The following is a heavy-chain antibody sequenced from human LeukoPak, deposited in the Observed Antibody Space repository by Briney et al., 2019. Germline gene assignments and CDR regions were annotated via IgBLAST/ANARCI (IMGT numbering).Heavy chain of an antibody. J-gene: IGHJ6*03. CDR2: IHHSGST. V-gene: IGHV4-38-2*01. CDR1: GYSISSGYY. CDR3: ARLYSNYVYYMDV. Sequence: PSETLSLTCAVSGYSISSGYYWGWIRQPPEKGLEWIGSIHHSGSTYYNPSLKSRVTISVDTSKNQFSLKLSSVTAADTAVYYCARLYSNYVYYMDVWGKGTTVTVSS. D-gene: IGHD4-11*01.